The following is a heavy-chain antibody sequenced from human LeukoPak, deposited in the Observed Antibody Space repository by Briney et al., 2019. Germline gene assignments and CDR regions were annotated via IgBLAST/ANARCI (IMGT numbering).Heavy chain of an antibody. CDR1: GFTFSSYS. Sequence: GGSLRLSCAASGFTFSSYSMIWVSQAPGKGLEWVSYISSSSSTIYYADSVKGRFTISRDNAKNSLYLQMNSLRAEDTAVYYCARAESERYSSSWYVFDYWGQGTLVTVSS. J-gene: IGHJ4*02. CDR2: ISSSSSTI. D-gene: IGHD6-13*01. CDR3: ARAESERYSSSWYVFDY. V-gene: IGHV3-48*01.